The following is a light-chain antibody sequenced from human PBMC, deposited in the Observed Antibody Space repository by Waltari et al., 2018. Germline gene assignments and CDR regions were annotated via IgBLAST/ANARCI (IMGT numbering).Light chain of an antibody. V-gene: IGLV2-11*01. CDR1: SSDVGGYNF. Sequence: QSALTQPRSVSGSPGQSVTISCTGTSSDVGGYNFVSLYQQYPGKAPKLMIYDVNKRPSGVPDRFSGSKSGNTASLIISGLQTEDEADYYCCSYAGYYTVFGGGTKLTVL. CDR3: CSYAGYYTV. CDR2: DVN. J-gene: IGLJ3*02.